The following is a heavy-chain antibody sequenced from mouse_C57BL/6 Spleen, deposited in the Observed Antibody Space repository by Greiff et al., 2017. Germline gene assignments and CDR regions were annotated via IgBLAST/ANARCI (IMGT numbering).Heavy chain of an antibody. Sequence: VQLQQSGPGLVKPSQSLSLTCSVTGYSITSGYYWNWIRQFPGNKLEWMGYISYDGSNNYNPSLKNRISITRDTSKNQFYLKLNSVTTVDTATYYCSIDRVYDGYQFAYWGQGTLVTVSA. CDR1: GYSITSGYY. V-gene: IGHV3-6*01. CDR3: SIDRVYDGYQFAY. CDR2: ISYDGSN. J-gene: IGHJ3*01. D-gene: IGHD2-3*01.